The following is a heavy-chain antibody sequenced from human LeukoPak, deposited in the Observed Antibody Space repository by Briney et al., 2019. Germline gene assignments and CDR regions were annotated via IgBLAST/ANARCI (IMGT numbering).Heavy chain of an antibody. D-gene: IGHD6-13*01. Sequence: GESLKISCAASGFTFSTYWIHWVRQAPGKGLVWVSRINSDGGNTVYADSAKGRFTISRDNVKNTVYLQMNSLRAEDTAVYYCAREAYSNYAYDMWGQGTMVIVSS. CDR3: AREAYSNYAYDM. CDR2: INSDGGNT. CDR1: GFTFSTYW. V-gene: IGHV3-74*01. J-gene: IGHJ3*02.